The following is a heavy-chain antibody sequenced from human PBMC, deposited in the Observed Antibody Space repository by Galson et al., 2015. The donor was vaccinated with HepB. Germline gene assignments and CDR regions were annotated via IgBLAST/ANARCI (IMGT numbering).Heavy chain of an antibody. V-gene: IGHV1-69*13. CDR2: LIPFFASP. Sequence: SVKVSCKASGGTFGNYAITWVRQAPGHGLEWMGGLIPFFASPNYAPNFQGRLTITADEYTATAYMELSSLRSEDTAVYYCATFVKINWDYFFDFWGQGTLVTVSA. J-gene: IGHJ4*02. CDR3: ATFVKINWDYFFDF. D-gene: IGHD1-26*01. CDR1: GGTFGNYA.